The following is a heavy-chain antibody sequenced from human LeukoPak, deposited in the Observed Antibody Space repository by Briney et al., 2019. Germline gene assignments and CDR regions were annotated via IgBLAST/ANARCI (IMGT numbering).Heavy chain of an antibody. CDR2: ISGSGSST. Sequence: PGGSLRLSCVVSGFSFSSYGMNWVRQAPGKGLEWLSIISGSGSSTFYADSVKGRFTISRDHSKNTLYLQMSSLRAEDTGVYYCATSRYSSGSVDDSWGQGTPVTVSS. D-gene: IGHD2-15*01. J-gene: IGHJ4*02. CDR3: ATSRYSSGSVDDS. V-gene: IGHV3-23*01. CDR1: GFSFSSYG.